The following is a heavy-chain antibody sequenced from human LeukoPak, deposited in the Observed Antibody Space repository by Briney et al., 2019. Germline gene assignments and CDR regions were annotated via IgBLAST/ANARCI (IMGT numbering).Heavy chain of an antibody. J-gene: IGHJ4*02. CDR1: GYSFTSYW. CDR3: ARGKIAAPGTLDY. Sequence: GESLKISCKGSGYSFTSYWIGWVRQMPGKGLEWVGIIFPGDSAARYSPSFQGQVTISADKSISTAYLQWSSLKASDTAMYYCARGKIAAPGTLDYWGQGTLVTVSS. V-gene: IGHV5-51*01. D-gene: IGHD6-13*01. CDR2: IFPGDSAA.